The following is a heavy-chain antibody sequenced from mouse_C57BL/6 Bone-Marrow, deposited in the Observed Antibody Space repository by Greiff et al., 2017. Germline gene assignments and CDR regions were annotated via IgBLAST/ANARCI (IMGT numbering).Heavy chain of an antibody. CDR3: ARPRFAWFAY. Sequence: EVKLMESGGGLVQPGGSLKLSCAASGFTFSDYYMYWVRQTPEKRLEWVAYISNGGGSTYYPDTVKGRFPISRDNAKNTLYLQMSRLKSEDTAMYYCARPRFAWFAYWGQGTLVTVSA. J-gene: IGHJ3*01. CDR1: GFTFSDYY. V-gene: IGHV5-12*01. CDR2: ISNGGGST.